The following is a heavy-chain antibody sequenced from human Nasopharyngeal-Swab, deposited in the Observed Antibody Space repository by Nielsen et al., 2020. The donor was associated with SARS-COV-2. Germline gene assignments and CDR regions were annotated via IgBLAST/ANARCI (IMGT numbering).Heavy chain of an antibody. D-gene: IGHD3-10*01. J-gene: IGHJ4*02. Sequence: GESLKISCAAYGFTFSSYGMHWVRQAPGKGLEWVAVIWYDGSNKYYADSVKGRFTISRDNSKNTLYLQMNSLRAEDTAVYYCARDFPFGGDVGYWGQGTLVTVSS. CDR2: IWYDGSNK. CDR3: ARDFPFGGDVGY. CDR1: GFTFSSYG. V-gene: IGHV3-33*01.